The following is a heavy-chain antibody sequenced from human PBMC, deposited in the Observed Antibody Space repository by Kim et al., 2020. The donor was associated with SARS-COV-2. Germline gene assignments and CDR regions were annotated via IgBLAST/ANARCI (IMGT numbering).Heavy chain of an antibody. Sequence: GGSLRLSCAASEFTFSSYWMHWVRQAPGKVLVWVSRINSDGSSTTYADSVKGRFTISRDNAKNTLYLQMNSLRVEDTAVYYCATHRPGGKGMDVWGQGTTVTVS. D-gene: IGHD6-6*01. CDR3: ATHRPGGKGMDV. J-gene: IGHJ6*02. CDR1: EFTFSSYW. CDR2: INSDGSST. V-gene: IGHV3-74*01.